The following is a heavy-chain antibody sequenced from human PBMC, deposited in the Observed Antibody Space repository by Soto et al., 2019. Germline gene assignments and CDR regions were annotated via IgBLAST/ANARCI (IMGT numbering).Heavy chain of an antibody. CDR1: GGTFSSYA. CDR3: ASSVAKYYYYGMDV. CDR2: SIPIFGKA. D-gene: IGHD5-12*01. J-gene: IGHJ6*02. V-gene: IGHV1-69*12. Sequence: QVQLVQSGAEVKKPGSSVKVSCKASGGTFSSYAISWVRQAPGQGLEWMGGSIPIFGKANYAQKFQGRVTITADQSTSTAYMELSSLRSEDTAVYYCASSVAKYYYYGMDVWGQGTTVTVSS.